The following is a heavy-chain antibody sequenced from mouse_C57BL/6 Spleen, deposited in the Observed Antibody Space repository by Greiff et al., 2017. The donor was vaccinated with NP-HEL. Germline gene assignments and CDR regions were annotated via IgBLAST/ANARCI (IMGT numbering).Heavy chain of an antibody. J-gene: IGHJ2*01. CDR1: GYTFTSYT. D-gene: IGHD2-2*01. V-gene: IGHV1-4*01. CDR3: ERWVVTTNFDD. Sequence: QVQLQQSGAELARPGASVKMSCKASGYTFTSYTMHWVKQRPGQGLEWIGYINPSSGYTTYNQKFKDKATLTADKSSSTAYMQLSSLTSEDSAVYYCERWVVTTNFDDWGQGTTLTVSS. CDR2: INPSSGYT.